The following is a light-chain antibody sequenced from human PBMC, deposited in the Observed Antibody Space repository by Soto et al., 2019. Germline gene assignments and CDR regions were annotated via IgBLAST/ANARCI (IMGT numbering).Light chain of an antibody. CDR3: LQDYDYPLT. CDR2: AAS. J-gene: IGKJ4*01. V-gene: IGKV1-6*01. Sequence: AIQMTQYPSSLSAYVGDRVTITCRASQGIRNDLGWYQQKPGKAPKLLIYAASSLQCGVPSRFSGSGSGTDFTLTISSLQPEDFATYYCLQDYDYPLTFGGGTKVEIK. CDR1: QGIRND.